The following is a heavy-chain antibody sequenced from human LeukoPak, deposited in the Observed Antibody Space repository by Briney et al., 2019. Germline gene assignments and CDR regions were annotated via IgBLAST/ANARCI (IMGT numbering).Heavy chain of an antibody. CDR3: ARQYCGGDCYSYNWFDP. V-gene: IGHV5-51*01. CDR1: GYSFTSYW. Sequence: PGKSLKISCKGSGYSFTSYWIGWVRQMPGKGLEWMGIVYPGDSDTRYSPSFQGQVTISADKSISTAYLQWSSLKASDTAMYYCARQYCGGDCYSYNWFDPWGQGTLVTVSS. D-gene: IGHD2-21*02. J-gene: IGHJ5*02. CDR2: VYPGDSDT.